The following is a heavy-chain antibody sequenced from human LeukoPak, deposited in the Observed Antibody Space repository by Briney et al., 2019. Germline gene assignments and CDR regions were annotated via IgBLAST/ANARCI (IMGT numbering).Heavy chain of an antibody. CDR3: GRGKSPAAVDD. CDR1: GFIFSNYY. J-gene: IGHJ4*02. V-gene: IGHV3-74*01. CDR2: INGDGSNV. Sequence: GSLRLSCAASGFIFSNYYMHWVRQAPGKGLVWVSHINGDGSNVNYADSVKGRFTISRDNAKNTLYLQMNSLRVEDTALYYCGRGKSPAAVDDWGQGTLVTVPS. D-gene: IGHD2-2*01.